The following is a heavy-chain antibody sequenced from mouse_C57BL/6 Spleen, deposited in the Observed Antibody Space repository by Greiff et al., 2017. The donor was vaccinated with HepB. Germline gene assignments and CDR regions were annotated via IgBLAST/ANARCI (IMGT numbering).Heavy chain of an antibody. CDR2: ISSGGSYT. Sequence: EVKLVESGGDLVKPGGSLKLSCAASGFTFSSYGMSWVRQTPDKRLEWVATISSGGSYTYYPDSVKGRFTISRDNAKNTLYLQMSSLKSEDTAMYYCASNYEGWYFDVWGTGTTVTVSS. V-gene: IGHV5-6*01. CDR3: ASNYEGWYFDV. D-gene: IGHD2-4*01. J-gene: IGHJ1*03. CDR1: GFTFSSYG.